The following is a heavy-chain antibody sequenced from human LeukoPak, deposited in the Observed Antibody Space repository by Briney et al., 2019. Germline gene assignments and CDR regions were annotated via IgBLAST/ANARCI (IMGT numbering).Heavy chain of an antibody. V-gene: IGHV3-23*01. Sequence: GGSLRLSCAASGFTFSSYAMSWARQAPGKGLEWVSSISGSGGSTYYADSVKGRFTISRDNSKNTLYLQMNSLRAEDTAVYYCAKDPARMYYYDTSGFVDYWGQGTLVTVSS. J-gene: IGHJ4*02. CDR2: ISGSGGST. D-gene: IGHD3-22*01. CDR1: GFTFSSYA. CDR3: AKDPARMYYYDTSGFVDY.